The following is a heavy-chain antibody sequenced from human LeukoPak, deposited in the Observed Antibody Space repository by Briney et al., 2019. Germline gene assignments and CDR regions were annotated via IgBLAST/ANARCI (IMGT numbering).Heavy chain of an antibody. V-gene: IGHV1-2*02. J-gene: IGHJ3*02. D-gene: IGHD6-19*01. CDR3: ARDRSSATAPDAFDI. CDR1: GYTFTGYY. CDR2: INPNSGGT. Sequence: ASVKVSCRASGYTFTGYYMHWVRQAPGQGLEWMGWINPNSGGTNYAQKFQGRVTMTRDTSISTAYMELSRLRSDDTAVYYCARDRSSATAPDAFDIWGQGTMVTVSS.